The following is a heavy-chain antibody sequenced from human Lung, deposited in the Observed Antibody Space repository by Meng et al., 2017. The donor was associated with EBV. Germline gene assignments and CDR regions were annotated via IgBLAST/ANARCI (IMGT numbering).Heavy chain of an antibody. CDR3: ARSIFSNDFFN. CDR2: INPSSGGT. V-gene: IGHV1-2*06. D-gene: IGHD2-21*02. J-gene: IGHJ4*02. CDR1: GYMFTDYY. Sequence: QGQLVQSGRVVKKPGASVKVSCNASGYMFTDYYRHWVRQAPGQGLAWMGRINPSSGGTDYAQKFQGRVTMTRDTSISTAYMELTSLRSDDTAIYYCARSIFSNDFFNWGQGTLVTVSS.